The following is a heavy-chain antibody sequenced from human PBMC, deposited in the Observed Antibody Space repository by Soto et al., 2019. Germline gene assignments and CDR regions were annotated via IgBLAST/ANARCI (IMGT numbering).Heavy chain of an antibody. V-gene: IGHV1-58*01. J-gene: IGHJ6*02. Sequence: GASVKVSCKASGFTFTSSAVQWVRQARGQRLEWIGWIVVGSGNTNYAQKFQERVTITRDMSTSTAYMELSSLRSEDTAVYYCAADRPAVAADYYYYGMDVWGQGTTVTV. CDR1: GFTFTSSA. CDR3: AADRPAVAADYYYYGMDV. D-gene: IGHD6-19*01. CDR2: IVVGSGNT.